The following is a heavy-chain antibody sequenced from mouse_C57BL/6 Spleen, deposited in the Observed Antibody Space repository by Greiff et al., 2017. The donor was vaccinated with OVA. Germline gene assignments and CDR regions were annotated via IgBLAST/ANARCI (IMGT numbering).Heavy chain of an antibody. CDR1: GYTFTSYW. V-gene: IGHV1-64*01. CDR2: IHPNSGST. J-gene: IGHJ2*01. Sequence: QVQLQQPGAELVKPGASVKLSCKASGYTFTSYWMHWVKQRPGQGLEWIGMIHPNSGSTNYNEKFKSKATLTVDKSSSTAYMQLSSLTSEDSAVYYCAREITTVVARGDFDYWGQGTTLTVSS. CDR3: AREITTVVARGDFDY. D-gene: IGHD1-1*01.